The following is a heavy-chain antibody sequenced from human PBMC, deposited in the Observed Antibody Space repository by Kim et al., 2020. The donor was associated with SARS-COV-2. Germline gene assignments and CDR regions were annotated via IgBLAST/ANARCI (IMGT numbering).Heavy chain of an antibody. CDR2: FDPEDGET. J-gene: IGHJ6*02. Sequence: ASVKVSCKVSGYTLTELSMHWVRQAPGKRLEWMGGFDPEDGETIYAQKFQGRVTMTEDTSTDTAYMELSSLRSEDTAVSYCATGQTIVVVPAAIRSYYYYYGMDVWGQGTTVTVSS. CDR3: ATGQTIVVVPAAIRSYYYYYGMDV. D-gene: IGHD2-2*01. CDR1: GYTLTELS. V-gene: IGHV1-24*01.